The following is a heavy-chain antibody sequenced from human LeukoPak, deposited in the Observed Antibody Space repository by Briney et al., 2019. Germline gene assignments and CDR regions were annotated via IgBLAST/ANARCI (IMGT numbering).Heavy chain of an antibody. CDR2: ISGSGGST. V-gene: IGHV3-23*01. CDR1: GFTFSSYA. D-gene: IGHD5-18*01. CDR3: AKVGVQEDTAMDFDY. Sequence: PGGSLRLSCAASGFTFSSYAMSWVRQAPGKGLEWVSAISGSGGSTYYADSVKGRFTISRDKSKNTLYLQMNSLRAEDTAVYYCAKVGVQEDTAMDFDYWGQGTLVTVSS. J-gene: IGHJ4*02.